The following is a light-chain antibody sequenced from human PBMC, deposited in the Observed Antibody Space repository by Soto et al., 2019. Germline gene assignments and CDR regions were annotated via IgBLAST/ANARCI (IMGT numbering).Light chain of an antibody. V-gene: IGLV2-14*03. CDR3: ASYTSSSTYL. CDR1: SDDVGGYDF. Sequence: QSALTQPASMSGSPGQSITISCTGTSDDVGGYDFVSWYQQHPGKVPRLIIYDFIKRPSGVSHSFSGSKSGNTASLTISGLQIEDEADYYCASYTSSSTYLFGGGTKVTVL. J-gene: IGLJ3*02. CDR2: DFI.